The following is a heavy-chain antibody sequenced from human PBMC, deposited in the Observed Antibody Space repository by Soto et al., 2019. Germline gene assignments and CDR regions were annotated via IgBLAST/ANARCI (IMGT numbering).Heavy chain of an antibody. CDR3: ARNGGFRYPFDL. V-gene: IGHV1-18*01. J-gene: IGHJ4*01. CDR1: CYTFTSYG. Sequence: ASVKVSCKACCYTFTSYGISWVRQAPGQGLERMGWISAYNGNTNYAQKLQGRVTMTTDTSTGTAYMEVRSLRSDDTAVYYCARNGGFRYPFDLWGQGTLVTVSS. D-gene: IGHD5-18*01. CDR2: ISAYNGNT.